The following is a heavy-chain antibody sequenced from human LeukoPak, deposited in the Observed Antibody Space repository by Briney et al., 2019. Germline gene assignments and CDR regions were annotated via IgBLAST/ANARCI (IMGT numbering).Heavy chain of an antibody. CDR3: ASTTVTTKIVGLDY. Sequence: GGSLRLSCAASGFTFSSYSMNWVRQAPGKGLEWVSYISSSSSTIYYADSVKGRFTISRDNAKNSLYLQMNSLRAEDTAVYYCASTTVTTKIVGLDYWGQGTLVTVSS. CDR1: GFTFSSYS. CDR2: ISSSSSTI. V-gene: IGHV3-48*01. J-gene: IGHJ4*02. D-gene: IGHD4-17*01.